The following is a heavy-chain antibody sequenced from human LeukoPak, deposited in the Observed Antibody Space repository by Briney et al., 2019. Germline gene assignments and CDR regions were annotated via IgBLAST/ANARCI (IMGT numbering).Heavy chain of an antibody. Sequence: GGSPRLSCAASGFTFSDYYMGWIRQAPGKGLEWISYISISGSTVYYADSVKGRFTISRDNAKISLYLQMNSLRAEDTAVYYCARFVSSAYSHYYFYYGMDVWGQGTTVTVSS. J-gene: IGHJ6*02. V-gene: IGHV3-11*01. CDR1: GFTFSDYY. D-gene: IGHD3-22*01. CDR3: ARFVSSAYSHYYFYYGMDV. CDR2: ISISGSTV.